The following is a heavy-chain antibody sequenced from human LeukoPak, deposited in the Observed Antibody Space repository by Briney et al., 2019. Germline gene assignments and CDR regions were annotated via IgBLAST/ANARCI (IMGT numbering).Heavy chain of an antibody. CDR1: VFIFSIYA. D-gene: IGHD3-16*01. J-gene: IGHJ5*02. CDR2: ISGSGCNT. Sequence: GGPLRLSCAASVFIFSIYAMSWPRQAPGKGLEWVSAISGSGCNTYCADSEKRRHNISRDNSKNTLYPQINTQRREHTAVYYCAPSPGLNWVDPWGQGTLVTVSS. CDR3: APSPGLNWVDP. V-gene: IGHV3-23*01.